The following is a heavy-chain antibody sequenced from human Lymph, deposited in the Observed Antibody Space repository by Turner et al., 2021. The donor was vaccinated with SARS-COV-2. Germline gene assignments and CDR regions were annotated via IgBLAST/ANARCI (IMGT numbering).Heavy chain of an antibody. CDR2: ITDDGSNK. Sequence: QVQLVESGGGVVQPGRSLRLSCAASGFTFISYAMHWVRQAPGKGLEWVAIITDDGSNKYYAGSVKGRFTISRDNSKNTLYLKMNSLRAEDAAVYYCARAYSGSYYYGMDVWGQGTTVTVS. D-gene: IGHD1-26*01. CDR3: ARAYSGSYYYGMDV. CDR1: GFTFISYA. V-gene: IGHV3-30-3*01. J-gene: IGHJ6*02.